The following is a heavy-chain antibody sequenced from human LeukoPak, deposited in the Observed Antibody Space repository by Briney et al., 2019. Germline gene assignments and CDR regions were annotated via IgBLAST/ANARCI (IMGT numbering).Heavy chain of an antibody. Sequence: PGGSLRLSCAASGFTVSSNYMSWVRQAPGKGLEWVSVIYSGGSTYYADSVKGRFTISRDNSKNTLYLQMNSLRAEDTAVYYCGRYIAARQGNNWFDPWGQGTLVTVSS. CDR3: GRYIAARQGNNWFDP. J-gene: IGHJ5*02. CDR1: GFTVSSNY. D-gene: IGHD6-6*01. CDR2: IYSGGST. V-gene: IGHV3-66*01.